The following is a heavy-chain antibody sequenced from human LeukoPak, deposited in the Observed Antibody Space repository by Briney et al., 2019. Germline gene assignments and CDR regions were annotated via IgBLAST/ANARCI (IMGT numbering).Heavy chain of an antibody. CDR1: GFSLSNE. Sequence: GGSLRLSCVASGFSLSNEMNWVRQTPEKGLEWISYISGPPIHYADSVKGRFTISTDDAKNSLYLQMSSLRADDTGLYYCASRRVAVPTSRAFDFWGPGTLVTVSS. CDR3: ASRRVAVPTSRAFDF. CDR2: ISGPPI. J-gene: IGHJ4*02. V-gene: IGHV3-48*03. D-gene: IGHD2/OR15-2a*01.